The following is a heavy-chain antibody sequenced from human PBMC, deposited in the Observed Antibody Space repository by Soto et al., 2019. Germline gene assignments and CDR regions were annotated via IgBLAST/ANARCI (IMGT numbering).Heavy chain of an antibody. J-gene: IGHJ6*02. CDR2: IRGSGENT. D-gene: IGHD3-9*01. Sequence: EVQLLESGGGLVQPGGSLRLSCAASGFTFSTYAMSWVRQAPGKGLEWVSTIRGSGENTYYADSVKGRFTISRDNSKNTVYLQMNSLRAEDTALYYCAKERFEGGSNGMDVWGLGTTVTVSS. CDR3: AKERFEGGSNGMDV. V-gene: IGHV3-23*01. CDR1: GFTFSTYA.